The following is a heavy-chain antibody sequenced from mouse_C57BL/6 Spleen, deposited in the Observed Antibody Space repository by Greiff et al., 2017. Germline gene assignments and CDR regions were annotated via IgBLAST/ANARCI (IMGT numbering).Heavy chain of an antibody. Sequence: EVMLVESGGDLVKPGGSLKLSCAASGFTFSSYGMSWVRQTPDKRLEWVATISSGGSYTYYPDSVKGRFTISRDNAKNTLYLQMSSLKSEDTAMYYCASAYYYGPSTGYFDVWGTGTTVTVSS. CDR2: ISSGGSYT. CDR3: ASAYYYGPSTGYFDV. V-gene: IGHV5-6*01. J-gene: IGHJ1*03. D-gene: IGHD1-1*01. CDR1: GFTFSSYG.